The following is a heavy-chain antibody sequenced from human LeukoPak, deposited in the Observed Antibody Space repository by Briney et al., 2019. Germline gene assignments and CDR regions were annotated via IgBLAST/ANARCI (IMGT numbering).Heavy chain of an antibody. CDR2: INHSGST. V-gene: IGHV4-34*01. D-gene: IGHD3-9*01. CDR3: ARLLTGY. J-gene: IGHJ4*02. Sequence: SETLSLTCAVYGGSFSGYYWSWIRQPPGKGLEWIGEINHSGSTNYNPSLKSRVTISVDTSKNQFSLKLSSVSAADTAVYYCARLLTGYWGQGTLVTVSS. CDR1: GGSFSGYY.